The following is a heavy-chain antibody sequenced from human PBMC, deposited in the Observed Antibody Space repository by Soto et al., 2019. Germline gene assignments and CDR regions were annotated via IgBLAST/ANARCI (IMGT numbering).Heavy chain of an antibody. Sequence: ASVKVSCKTSGYTFTNYFIHWVRQAPGQGLEWMGWINPNSGGTNYAQKFQGWVTMTRDTSISTAYMELSRLRSDDTAVYYCARAGKYSGYVYGMDVWGQGTTVTVSS. CDR1: GYTFTNYF. D-gene: IGHD5-12*01. CDR2: INPNSGGT. J-gene: IGHJ6*02. V-gene: IGHV1-2*04. CDR3: ARAGKYSGYVYGMDV.